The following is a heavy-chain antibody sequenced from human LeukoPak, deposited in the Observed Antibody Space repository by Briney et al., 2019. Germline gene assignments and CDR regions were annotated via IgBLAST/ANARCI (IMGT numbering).Heavy chain of an antibody. CDR3: TRHGNSGYDMVVV. CDR1: GFTFSGSA. V-gene: IGHV3-73*01. CDR2: IRSKANSYAT. J-gene: IGHJ6*04. Sequence: GGSLKLSCAASGFTFSGSAMHWVRQASGKGLEWVGRIRSKANSYATAYAASVKGRFTISRDDSKNTAYLQMNSLKTEDTAVYYCTRHGNSGYDMVVVWGKGTTVTVSS. D-gene: IGHD5-12*01.